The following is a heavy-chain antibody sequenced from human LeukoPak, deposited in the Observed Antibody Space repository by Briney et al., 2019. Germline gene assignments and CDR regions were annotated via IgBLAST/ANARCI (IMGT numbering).Heavy chain of an antibody. J-gene: IGHJ4*02. CDR1: GFTFRSYS. D-gene: IGHD6-19*01. Sequence: QSGGSLRLSCEASGFTFRSYSMNWVRQAPGKGLEWVSYISSSSSTIYYADSVKGRFTISRDNAKNSLYLQMNSLRDEDTAVYYCAKDRLAGRRPLLELGYWGQGTLVTVSS. V-gene: IGHV3-48*02. CDR2: ISSSSSTI. CDR3: AKDRLAGRRPLLELGY.